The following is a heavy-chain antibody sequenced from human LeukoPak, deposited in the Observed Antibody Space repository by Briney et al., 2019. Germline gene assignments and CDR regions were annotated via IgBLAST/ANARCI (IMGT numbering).Heavy chain of an antibody. CDR3: RVYSYGYRYFDL. J-gene: IGHJ2*01. V-gene: IGHV3-74*01. CDR2: INSDGSST. Sequence: GGSLRLSCAASGFTFSSYWMHWVRQAPGRGLVWVSRINSDGSSTSYADSVKGRFTISRDNAKNTLYLQMNSLRAEDTAVYYCRVYSYGYRYFDLWGRGTLVTASS. D-gene: IGHD5-18*01. CDR1: GFTFSSYW.